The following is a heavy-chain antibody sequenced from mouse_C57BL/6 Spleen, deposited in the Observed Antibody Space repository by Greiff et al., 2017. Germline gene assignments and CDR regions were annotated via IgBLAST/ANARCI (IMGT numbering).Heavy chain of an antibody. CDR2: IDPSDSYT. Sequence: VQLQQPGAELVKPGASVKLSCKASGYTFTSYWMQWVKQRPGQGLEWIGEIDPSDSYTNYNQKFKGKATLTVDTSSSTAYMQLSSLTSADSAVYYCSSLYGCLYYFDYRGQGTTLTVSS. CDR3: SSLYGCLYYFDY. J-gene: IGHJ2*01. CDR1: GYTFTSYW. V-gene: IGHV1-50*01. D-gene: IGHD1-1*01.